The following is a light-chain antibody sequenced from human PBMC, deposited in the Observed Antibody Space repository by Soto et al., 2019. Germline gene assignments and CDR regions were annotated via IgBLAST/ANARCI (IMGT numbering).Light chain of an antibody. CDR1: QSISTY. Sequence: DIQMTQSPSSLSASVGDRVTITCRPSQSISTYLSWFQQKPGEAPRLLMYSASSLPSGVPSRFIGSGSGTDFSLTISSLHPEDFATYYCQQNYSPPLSFGGGTNLEV. V-gene: IGKV1-39*01. CDR2: SAS. CDR3: QQNYSPPLS. J-gene: IGKJ4*01.